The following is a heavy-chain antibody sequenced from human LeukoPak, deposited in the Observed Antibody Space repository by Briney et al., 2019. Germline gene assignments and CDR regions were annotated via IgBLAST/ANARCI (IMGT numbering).Heavy chain of an antibody. D-gene: IGHD3-22*01. Sequence: GGSLRLSCAASGFTFSSYGMHWVRQAPGKGLEWVAVIWYDGSNKYYADSVKGRFTISRDNSKNTLYLQMNSLRAEDTAVYYCVKDEVPEYYYDSSGSDYWGQGTLVTVSS. V-gene: IGHV3-30*02. CDR3: VKDEVPEYYYDSSGSDY. CDR1: GFTFSSYG. CDR2: IWYDGSNK. J-gene: IGHJ4*02.